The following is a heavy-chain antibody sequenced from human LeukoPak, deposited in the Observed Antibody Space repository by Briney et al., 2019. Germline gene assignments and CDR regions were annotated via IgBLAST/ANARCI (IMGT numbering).Heavy chain of an antibody. CDR3: ARVTGSIDY. D-gene: IGHD1-26*01. CDR2: MNTNSGNR. CDR1: GYTFTNYD. Sequence: ASVKVSCKASGYTFTNYDISWVRQATGQGLEWMGWMNTNSGNRGYAQKFQGRVTMTRDTSISTAYMELSSLRSDDTAVYYCARVTGSIDYWGQGTLVTVSS. V-gene: IGHV1-8*01. J-gene: IGHJ4*02.